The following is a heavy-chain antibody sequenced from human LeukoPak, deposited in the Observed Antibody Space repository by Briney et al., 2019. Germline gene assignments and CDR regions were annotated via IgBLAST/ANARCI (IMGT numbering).Heavy chain of an antibody. D-gene: IGHD6-19*01. V-gene: IGHV1-2*02. CDR1: GYTFTGYY. Sequence: ASVKVSCKASGYTFTGYYMHWVRQAPGQGLGWKGLINPNSGGTNYAQTFQGRVTMTRDTSISIAYMELRRLRSDDTAVYNCTRVLLLGSSGWYGLGYWGQGTLVTVSS. CDR2: INPNSGGT. J-gene: IGHJ4*02. CDR3: TRVLLLGSSGWYGLGY.